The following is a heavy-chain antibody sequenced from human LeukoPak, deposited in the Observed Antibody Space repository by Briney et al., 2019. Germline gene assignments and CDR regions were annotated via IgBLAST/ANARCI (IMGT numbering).Heavy chain of an antibody. V-gene: IGHV4-61*01. Sequence: SETLSLTCTVSGGSVSSGSYYWSWIRQPPGKGLEWIGYIYYSGSTNYNPSLKSRVTISVDTSKNQFSLKLSSVTAADTAVYYCALGGRFWRFDPWGQGTLVTVSS. CDR3: ALGGRFWRFDP. CDR1: GGSVSSGSYY. CDR2: IYYSGST. J-gene: IGHJ5*02. D-gene: IGHD3-16*01.